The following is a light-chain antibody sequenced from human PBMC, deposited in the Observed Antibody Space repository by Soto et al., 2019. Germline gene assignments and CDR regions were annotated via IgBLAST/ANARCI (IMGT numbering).Light chain of an antibody. CDR3: QSYDNSLSGYV. V-gene: IGLV1-40*01. CDR1: SSNIGAGYD. CDR2: DNN. J-gene: IGLJ1*01. Sequence: QSVLTQPPSVSGAPGQRVTISCTGSSSNIGAGYDVHWYQQLPATAPKLLIYDNNNRPSGVPDRFSGSKSGTSASLAITGLQAEDEADYYCQSYDNSLSGYVFGTGTKLTVL.